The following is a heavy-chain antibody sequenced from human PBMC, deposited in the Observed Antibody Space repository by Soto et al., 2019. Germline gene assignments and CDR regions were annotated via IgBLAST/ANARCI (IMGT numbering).Heavy chain of an antibody. D-gene: IGHD6-19*01. J-gene: IGHJ4*02. CDR2: INHSGST. V-gene: IGHV4-34*01. CDR1: GGSFSGYY. Sequence: SETLSLTCAVYGGSFSGYYWSWIRQPPGKGLEWIGEINHSGSTNYNPSLKSRVTISVDTSKNQFSLKLSSVTAADTAVYYCAGRHTGGDLQWLVLYYWGQGTLVTVSS. CDR3: AGRHTGGDLQWLVLYY.